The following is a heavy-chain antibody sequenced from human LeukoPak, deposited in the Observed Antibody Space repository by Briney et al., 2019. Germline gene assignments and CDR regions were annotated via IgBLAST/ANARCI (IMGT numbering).Heavy chain of an antibody. Sequence: PSETLSLTCTVSGGSISSYYWSWIRQPAGKGLEWIGRIYTSGSTNYNPSLKSRVTMSVDTSKNQFSLKLSSVTAADTAVYHCARGGGGYSYGDYFDYWGQGTLVTVSS. D-gene: IGHD5-18*01. V-gene: IGHV4-4*07. J-gene: IGHJ4*02. CDR2: IYTSGST. CDR3: ARGGGGYSYGDYFDY. CDR1: GGSISSYY.